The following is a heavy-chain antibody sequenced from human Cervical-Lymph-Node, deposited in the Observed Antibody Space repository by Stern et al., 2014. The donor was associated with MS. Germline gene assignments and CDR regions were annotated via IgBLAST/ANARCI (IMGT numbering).Heavy chain of an antibody. Sequence: VQLVQSGAEVKKPGESLKISCKGSGYNFANYWIGWVRQMPGKGLEWMGILFPDSDTRYSPSFQGQVTISAEKSISTAYLQWSSLKASDTAMYYCERGAEWSALPCDYWGQGTLVTVSS. D-gene: IGHD3-3*01. J-gene: IGHJ4*02. CDR1: GYNFANYW. V-gene: IGHV5-51*03. CDR3: ERGAEWSALPCDY. CDR2: LFPDSDT.